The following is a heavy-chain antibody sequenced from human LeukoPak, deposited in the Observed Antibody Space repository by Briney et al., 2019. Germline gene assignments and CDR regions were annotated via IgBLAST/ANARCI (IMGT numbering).Heavy chain of an antibody. CDR2: IKSKTAGGTT. D-gene: IGHD3-16*01. CDR1: GFTFSHAW. J-gene: IGHJ4*02. CDR3: TTIGDY. V-gene: IGHV3-15*01. Sequence: GGSLRLSCAASGFTFSHAWMSWVRQAPGKGLEWVGRIKSKTAGGTTDYAAPVKGRFSVSRDDSKSTLYLQMNSLKSEDTGVYYCTTIGDYWGLATQVTVSS.